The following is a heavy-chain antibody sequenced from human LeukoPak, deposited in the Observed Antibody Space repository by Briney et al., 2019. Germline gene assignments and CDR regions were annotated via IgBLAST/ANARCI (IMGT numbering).Heavy chain of an antibody. CDR1: GFTFSIYG. Sequence: GRSLRLSCAPSGFTFSIYGMHWVRQAPGKGLEWVAVISYDGINKYHAESVKGRFTISRDNTKNTLYLQMNSLRAEDTAVYHCAKVVPGFTIFGVAQYDYWGQGTLVSVSS. D-gene: IGHD3-3*01. CDR3: AKVVPGFTIFGVAQYDY. V-gene: IGHV3-30*18. J-gene: IGHJ4*02. CDR2: ISYDGINK.